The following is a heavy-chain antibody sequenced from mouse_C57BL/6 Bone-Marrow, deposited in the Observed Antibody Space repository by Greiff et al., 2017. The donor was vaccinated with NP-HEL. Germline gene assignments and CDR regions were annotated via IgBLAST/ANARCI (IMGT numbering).Heavy chain of an antibody. CDR2: ISYDGSN. V-gene: IGHV3-6*01. D-gene: IGHD6-2*01. CDR3: AIDLWVWFAY. CDR1: GYFITSGYY. J-gene: IGHJ3*01. Sequence: ESGPGLVKPSQSLSLTCSVTGYFITSGYYWNWIRQFPGNKLEWMGYISYDGSNNYNPSLKNRISITRDTYKNQFFLKLNSVTTEDTATYYCAIDLWVWFAYWGQGTLVTVSA.